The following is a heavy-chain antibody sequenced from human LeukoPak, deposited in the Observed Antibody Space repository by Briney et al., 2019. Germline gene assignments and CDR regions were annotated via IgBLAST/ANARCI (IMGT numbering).Heavy chain of an antibody. CDR1: GYTFTSYD. CDR2: MNPNSGKT. J-gene: IGHJ2*01. Sequence: GASVKVSCKASGYTFTSYDIHWVRQATGQGLEWRGWMNPNSGKTGYAQRFQGRVTMTRNTSITTAYMELSSLRSEDTAMYYCASLIQNVYYGSEGAGYFDLWGRGTLVTVSS. V-gene: IGHV1-8*01. CDR3: ASLIQNVYYGSEGAGYFDL. D-gene: IGHD3-10*01.